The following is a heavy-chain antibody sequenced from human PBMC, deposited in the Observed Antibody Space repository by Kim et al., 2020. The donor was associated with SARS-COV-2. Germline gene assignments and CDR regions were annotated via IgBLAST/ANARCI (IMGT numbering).Heavy chain of an antibody. V-gene: IGHV5-10-1*01. J-gene: IGHJ4*02. Sequence: GESLKISCKGSGDSFTSHWIAWMRQMPGKGLEWVGKIDPSDSYTRYSPAFQGHVIISADTSISTAYLQWSSLKASDTAIYFCARPTCSGGTCYADDWGQGTLVTVSS. CDR1: GDSFTSHW. CDR2: IDPSDSYT. CDR3: ARPTCSGGTCYADD. D-gene: IGHD2-15*01.